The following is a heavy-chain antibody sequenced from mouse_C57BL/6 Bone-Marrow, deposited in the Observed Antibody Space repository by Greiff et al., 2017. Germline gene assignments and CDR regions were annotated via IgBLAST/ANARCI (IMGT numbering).Heavy chain of an antibody. D-gene: IGHD1-1*01. J-gene: IGHJ1*03. V-gene: IGHV1-54*01. Sequence: VQLQQSGAELVRPGTSVKVSCKASGYAFTNYLIEWVKQRPGQGLEWIGVINPGSGGTNYNEKFKGKVTLTADKSSSTAYMQLSSLTSEDSAVYFCARSSYWYFDVWGTGTTVTVSS. CDR1: GYAFTNYL. CDR2: INPGSGGT. CDR3: ARSSYWYFDV.